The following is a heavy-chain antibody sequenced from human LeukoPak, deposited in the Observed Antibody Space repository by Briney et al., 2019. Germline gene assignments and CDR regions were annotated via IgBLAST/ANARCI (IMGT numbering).Heavy chain of an antibody. V-gene: IGHV1-46*01. CDR3: ATAPPDGYSYGIRLDWYFDL. CDR1: GYTFPSYY. D-gene: IGHD5-18*01. CDR2: INPSGGNT. J-gene: IGHJ2*01. Sequence: ASVKVSCKASGYTFPSYYMHWVRQAPGQGLEWMGVINPSGGNTNSAQKFQGRVTMTEDTSTDTAYMELSSLRSEDTAVYYCATAPPDGYSYGIRLDWYFDLWGRGTLVTVSS.